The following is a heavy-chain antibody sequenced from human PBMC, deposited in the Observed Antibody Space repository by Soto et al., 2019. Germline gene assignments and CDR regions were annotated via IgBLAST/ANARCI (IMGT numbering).Heavy chain of an antibody. CDR2: ISYDGSNK. CDR3: AKMPFGDDAFDI. D-gene: IGHD3-10*01. V-gene: IGHV3-30*18. J-gene: IGHJ3*02. CDR1: GFTFSSYG. Sequence: GGSLRLSCAASGFTFSSYGMHWVRQAPGKGLEWVAVISYDGSNKYYADSVKGRFTISRDNSKNTLYLQMNSLGAEDTAVYYCAKMPFGDDAFDIWGQGTMVTVSS.